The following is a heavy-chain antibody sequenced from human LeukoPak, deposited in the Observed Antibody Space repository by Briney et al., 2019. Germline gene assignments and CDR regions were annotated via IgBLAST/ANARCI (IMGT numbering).Heavy chain of an antibody. CDR3: ARRKWDHEVGYYCDY. Sequence: SQTLSLTCTLSGGSISSGSYYWSWTPQPAGEGLEWIGRIYTSGSTNYNPTLKSRGTISVDTSNTQFSLNLSSVTAADTAVYYCARRKWDHEVGYYCDYWGQGTLVSVSS. J-gene: IGHJ4*02. CDR2: IYTSGST. D-gene: IGHD1-26*01. CDR1: GGSISSGSYY. V-gene: IGHV4-61*02.